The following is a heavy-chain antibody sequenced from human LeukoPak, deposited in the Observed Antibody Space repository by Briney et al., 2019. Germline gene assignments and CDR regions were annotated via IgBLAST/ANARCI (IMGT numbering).Heavy chain of an antibody. J-gene: IGHJ4*02. CDR3: ARVDCSSTSCGFDY. CDR2: IWYDGSNK. V-gene: IGHV3-33*08. D-gene: IGHD2-2*01. CDR1: GFTFGHHF. Sequence: PGGSLRLSCVASGFTFGHHFMSWVRQAPGKGLEWVAVIWYDGSNKYYADSVKGRFTISRDNSKNTLYLQMNSLRAEDTAVYYCARVDCSSTSCGFDYWGQGTLVTVSS.